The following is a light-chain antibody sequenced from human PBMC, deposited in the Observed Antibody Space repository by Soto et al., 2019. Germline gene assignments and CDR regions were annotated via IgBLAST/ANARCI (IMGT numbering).Light chain of an antibody. V-gene: IGKV3-15*01. J-gene: IGKJ4*01. Sequence: EIVMTQSTATLSVSPGEKATLSCRASQTVSNNLAWYQQKPGQAPRLLIYFASTRATGIPARFSGSGSGTEFTLTISSLQSEDFAVYYCQQYNQWPLTFGGGTKAETK. CDR3: QQYNQWPLT. CDR2: FAS. CDR1: QTVSNN.